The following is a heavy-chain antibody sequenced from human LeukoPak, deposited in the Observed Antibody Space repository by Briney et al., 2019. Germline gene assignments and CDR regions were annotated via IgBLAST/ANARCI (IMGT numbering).Heavy chain of an antibody. Sequence: PSETLSLTCTVSGGSISSYYWSWIRQPPGKGLEWIGYIYYSGSTNYNPSLKSRVTISVDTSKNQFSLKLSSVTAADTAVYYCARGVVTIFGVVMSDAFDIWGQGTMVTVSS. CDR2: IYYSGST. CDR1: GGSISSYY. J-gene: IGHJ3*02. D-gene: IGHD3-3*01. V-gene: IGHV4-59*08. CDR3: ARGVVTIFGVVMSDAFDI.